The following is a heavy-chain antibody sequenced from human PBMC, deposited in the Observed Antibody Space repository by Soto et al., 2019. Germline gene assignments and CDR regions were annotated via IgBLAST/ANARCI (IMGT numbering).Heavy chain of an antibody. CDR1: EFTFNDYP. J-gene: IGHJ2*01. CDR3: ARGVHYDFWSSQQSWYFDL. D-gene: IGHD3-3*01. V-gene: IGHV3-30*09. Sequence: LRLSCASSEFTFNDYPMNWVRQAPGKGLEWVTLISYDGNKKYYADSVKGRFAISRDTSKNTLYLQMNSLRAEDTAVYYCARGVHYDFWSSQQSWYFDLWGRGTLVTVSS. CDR2: ISYDGNKK.